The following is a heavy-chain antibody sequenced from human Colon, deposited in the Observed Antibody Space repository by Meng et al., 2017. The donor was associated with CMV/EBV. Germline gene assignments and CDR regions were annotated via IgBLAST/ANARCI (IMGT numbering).Heavy chain of an antibody. Sequence: SETLSLTCAVSGGSISSGGYYWGWIRQPPGKGLEWIGSFYYSGNTYYNPSLESRVTISIDLSKNQFSLKLKNLTAADTAVYYCARDNPILAPGWGQGTLVTVSS. CDR2: FYYSGNT. V-gene: IGHV4-39*07. CDR1: GGSISSGGYY. D-gene: IGHD2-15*01. J-gene: IGHJ4*02. CDR3: ARDNPILAPG.